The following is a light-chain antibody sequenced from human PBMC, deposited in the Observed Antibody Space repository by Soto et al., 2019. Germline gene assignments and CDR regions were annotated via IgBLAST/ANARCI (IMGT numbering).Light chain of an antibody. J-gene: IGKJ2*01. CDR3: LQHNNYPYT. Sequence: DIQMTQSPSSLSASVGGRVTITCRASQSIRDDLDWYQQKPGKAPKRLIYAASTLQSGVPSRFSGSGSGTEFTLTINSLQPEDFATYYCLQHNNYPYTFGQGTKLEIK. V-gene: IGKV1-17*01. CDR1: QSIRDD. CDR2: AAS.